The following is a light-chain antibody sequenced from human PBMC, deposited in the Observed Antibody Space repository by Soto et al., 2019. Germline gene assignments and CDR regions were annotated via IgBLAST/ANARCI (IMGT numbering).Light chain of an antibody. V-gene: IGLV7-43*01. J-gene: IGLJ2*01. CDR3: LLFYGDGVV. CDR2: STT. CDR1: TGAVTSGYY. Sequence: QAVGTQEPSLTVSPGGTVTLTCDCSTGAVTSGYYPNWFQQKPGQPPRALIYSTTYKHSWTPARFSGSLLGGKAALTLSGVQPEDEADYYCLLFYGDGVVFGGGTKLTVL.